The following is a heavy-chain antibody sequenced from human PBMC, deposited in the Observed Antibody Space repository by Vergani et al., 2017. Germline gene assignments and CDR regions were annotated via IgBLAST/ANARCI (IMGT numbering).Heavy chain of an antibody. Sequence: EVQLVESGGGLVKPGGSLRLSCAASGFTFSSYSMNWVRQAPGKGLEWVSSISSSSSYIYYADSVKGRFTISRDNAKNSLYLQMNSLRAEDTAVYYCARDGAYSSSWYREGLDLFGWFDPWGQGTLVTVSS. D-gene: IGHD6-13*01. CDR1: GFTFSSYS. V-gene: IGHV3-21*01. CDR2: ISSSSSYI. CDR3: ARDGAYSSSWYREGLDLFGWFDP. J-gene: IGHJ5*02.